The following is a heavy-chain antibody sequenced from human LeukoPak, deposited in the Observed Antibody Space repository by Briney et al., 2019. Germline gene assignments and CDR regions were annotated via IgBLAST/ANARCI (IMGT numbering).Heavy chain of an antibody. CDR2: IYYSGST. CDR3: ARYSSGWSSFDY. D-gene: IGHD6-19*01. J-gene: IGHJ4*02. Sequence: SETLSLTCTVSGGSISSYYWSWIRQPPGKGLEWIGYIYYSGSTNYNPSLKSRVTISVDTSKNQFSLKLSSVTAADTAVYYCARYSSGWSSFDYWGQGTLVTVCS. V-gene: IGHV4-59*01. CDR1: GGSISSYY.